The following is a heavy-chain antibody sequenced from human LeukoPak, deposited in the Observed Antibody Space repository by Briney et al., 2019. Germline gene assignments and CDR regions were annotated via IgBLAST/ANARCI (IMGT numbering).Heavy chain of an antibody. V-gene: IGHV3-7*03. J-gene: IGHJ4*02. CDR1: GFTFSSLW. D-gene: IGHD2-2*01. Sequence: PGGSLRLSCVASGFTFSSLWMSWVRQAPGKGLEWVGNIKQDGSDKYHADSVKGRFTISRDNAKNSLYLQMSSLRAEDTAVYYCATQTYALFDYWGQGTLVTVSS. CDR3: ATQTYALFDY. CDR2: IKQDGSDK.